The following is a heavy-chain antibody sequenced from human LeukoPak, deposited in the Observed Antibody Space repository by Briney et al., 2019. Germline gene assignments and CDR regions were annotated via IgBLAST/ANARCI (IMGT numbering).Heavy chain of an antibody. CDR1: GGTFSSYA. V-gene: IGHV1-69*13. J-gene: IGHJ6*02. CDR2: IIPIFGTA. Sequence: ASVKVSCKASGGTFSSYAISWVRQAPGQGLEWMGGIIPIFGTANYAQKFQGRVTITADESTSTAYMELSSLRSEDTAVYYCAREALKYCSGGSCYSPYYYYGMDVWGQGTTVTVSS. D-gene: IGHD2-15*01. CDR3: AREALKYCSGGSCYSPYYYYGMDV.